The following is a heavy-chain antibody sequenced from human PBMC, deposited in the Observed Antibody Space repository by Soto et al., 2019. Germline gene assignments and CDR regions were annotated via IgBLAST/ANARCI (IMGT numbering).Heavy chain of an antibody. CDR3: ASFNDSSVPAAMVY. V-gene: IGHV4-31*03. J-gene: IGHJ4*02. CDR2: IYYSGST. Sequence: SESLSLTCTVSGDSISSVGYYWTWIRQHPGKGLEWIGYIYYSGSTYYNPSLKSRVTISVDTSKNQFSVNLSSVTAADTAVYYCASFNDSSVPAAMVYWGQGTLVTVSS. D-gene: IGHD2-2*01. CDR1: GDSISSVGYY.